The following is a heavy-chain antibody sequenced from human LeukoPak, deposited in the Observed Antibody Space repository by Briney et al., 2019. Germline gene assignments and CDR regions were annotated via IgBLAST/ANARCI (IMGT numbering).Heavy chain of an antibody. D-gene: IGHD3-10*01. CDR2: ISYSGST. Sequence: PSETLSLTCTVSGGSISSSNYYWGWIRQPPGKGLEWIGSISYSGSTHYTPSLKSRVTISLDTSKNQYSLKVTSVTAADTAVYYCARHFFGSKFDPWGQGTLVTVSS. V-gene: IGHV4-39*01. CDR1: GGSISSSNYY. J-gene: IGHJ5*02. CDR3: ARHFFGSKFDP.